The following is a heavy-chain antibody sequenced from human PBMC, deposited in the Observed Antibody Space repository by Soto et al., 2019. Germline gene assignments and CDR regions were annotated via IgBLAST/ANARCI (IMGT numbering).Heavy chain of an antibody. Sequence: EVPLVESGGGLVQPGGSLRLSCTASGFTFSTYWMYWVRQAPGKGLVWVSRTNSDGSDTSYADSMKGRFTISRDNAKNTLYLQMNSLRAEDTAVYYCARDRGWSLFDYWGQGTLFTVSS. CDR2: TNSDGSDT. J-gene: IGHJ4*02. CDR1: GFTFSTYW. D-gene: IGHD6-19*01. V-gene: IGHV3-74*01. CDR3: ARDRGWSLFDY.